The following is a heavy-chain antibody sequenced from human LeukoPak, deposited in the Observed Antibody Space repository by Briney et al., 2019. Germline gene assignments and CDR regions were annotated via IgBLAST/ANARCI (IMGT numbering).Heavy chain of an antibody. CDR3: ARADFIVAGPYLTGP. J-gene: IGHJ5*02. D-gene: IGHD2-15*01. CDR1: GYSFTDYY. Sequence: ASVRVSCKTSGYSFTDYYIHWVRQAPGQGLEWMGWINTKSGRTSSARKFQGRVTMTRDPSITTVYMDMAWLTSDDTAIYFCARADFIVAGPYLTGPWDQGTLATVSS. V-gene: IGHV1-2*02. CDR2: INTKSGRT.